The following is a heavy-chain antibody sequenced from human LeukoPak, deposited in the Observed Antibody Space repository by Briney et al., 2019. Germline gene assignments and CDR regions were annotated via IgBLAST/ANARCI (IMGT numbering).Heavy chain of an antibody. D-gene: IGHD4-17*01. Sequence: PSETLSLTCAVYGGSFSGYYWSWIRQPPGKGLEWIGEINHSGSTNYNPSLKSRVTISVDTSKNQFSLKLSSVTAADTAVYYCARRAIPMTTVTTAWFDPWGQGTLVTVSS. CDR2: INHSGST. J-gene: IGHJ5*02. V-gene: IGHV4-34*01. CDR1: GGSFSGYY. CDR3: ARRAIPMTTVTTAWFDP.